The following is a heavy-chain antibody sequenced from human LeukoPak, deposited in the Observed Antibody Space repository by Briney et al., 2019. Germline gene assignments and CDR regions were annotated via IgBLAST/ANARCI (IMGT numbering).Heavy chain of an antibody. CDR3: ARELREAAGKFDY. V-gene: IGHV4-59*01. CDR1: GGSISSYY. Sequence: SETLSLTCTVSGGSISSYYWSWIRQPPGKGLEWIGYTYYSGSTNYNPSLKSRVTISVDTSKNQFSLKLSSVTAADTAVYYCARELREAAGKFDYWGQGTLVTVSS. CDR2: TYYSGST. J-gene: IGHJ4*02. D-gene: IGHD6-13*01.